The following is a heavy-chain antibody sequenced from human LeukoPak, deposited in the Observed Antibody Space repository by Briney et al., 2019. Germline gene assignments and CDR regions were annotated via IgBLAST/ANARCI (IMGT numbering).Heavy chain of an antibody. CDR1: GFTFSSYG. CDR2: IRYDGSNK. D-gene: IGHD4-17*01. V-gene: IGHV3-30*02. CDR3: ARGATTTRFGRFDP. Sequence: QAGGSLRLSCAASGFTFSSYGMHWVRQAPGKGLEWVAFIRYDGSNKYYADSVKGRFTISRDNSKNTLYLQMKSLRAEDTAVYYCARGATTTRFGRFDPWGQGTLVIVSS. J-gene: IGHJ5*02.